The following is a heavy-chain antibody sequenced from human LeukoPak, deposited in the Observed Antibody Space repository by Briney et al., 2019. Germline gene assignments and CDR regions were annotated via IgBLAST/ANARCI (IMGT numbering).Heavy chain of an antibody. CDR2: INPGGSTT. Sequence: GGSLRLSCAASGFTLSSYWMHWVRQVPGKGLVWVSRINPGGSTTTYADSVKGRFTISRDNAKNTLYLQMNSLRAEDTSVYYCARVRVGAYDFEYWGQGTLVTVSS. J-gene: IGHJ4*02. CDR3: ARVRVGAYDFEY. V-gene: IGHV3-74*01. CDR1: GFTLSSYW. D-gene: IGHD3-10*01.